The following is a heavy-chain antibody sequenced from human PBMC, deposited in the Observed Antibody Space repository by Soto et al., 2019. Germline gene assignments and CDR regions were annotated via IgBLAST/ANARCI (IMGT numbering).Heavy chain of an antibody. V-gene: IGHV1-18*01. CDR3: ARDHGYYDILTGYYRDHEEIPSLYGMDV. D-gene: IGHD3-9*01. J-gene: IGHJ6*02. Sequence: GASVKVSCTASGDTFTSYGISWVRQAPGQGLEWMGWISAYNGNTNYAQKLQGRVTMTTDTSTSTAYMELRSLRSDDTAVYYCARDHGYYDILTGYYRDHEEIPSLYGMDVWGQGTTVTVSS. CDR2: ISAYNGNT. CDR1: GDTFTSYG.